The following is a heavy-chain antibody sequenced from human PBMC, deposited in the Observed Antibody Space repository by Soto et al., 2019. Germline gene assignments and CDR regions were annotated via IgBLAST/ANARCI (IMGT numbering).Heavy chain of an antibody. CDR1: GGSISSYY. J-gene: IGHJ4*02. V-gene: IGHV4-59*01. D-gene: IGHD6-19*01. CDR3: ARADSSGWYEALDY. Sequence: SETLSLTCTVSGGSISSYYWSWIRQPPGKGLEWIGYIYYSGSTNYNPSLKSRVTISVDTSKNQFSLKLSSVTAADTAVYYCARADSSGWYEALDYWGQGTLVTVSS. CDR2: IYYSGST.